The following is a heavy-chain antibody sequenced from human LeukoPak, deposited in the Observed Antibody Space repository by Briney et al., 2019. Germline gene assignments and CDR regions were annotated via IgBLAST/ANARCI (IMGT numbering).Heavy chain of an antibody. CDR1: GYTFTSYG. CDR3: AREVDTAMANDAFDI. D-gene: IGHD5-18*01. V-gene: IGHV1-69*13. Sequence: ASVKVSCKASGYTFTSYGISWVRQAPGQGLEWMGGIIPIFGTANYAQKFQGRVTITADESTSTAYMELSSLRSEDTAVYYCAREVDTAMANDAFDIWGQGTMVTVSS. CDR2: IIPIFGTA. J-gene: IGHJ3*02.